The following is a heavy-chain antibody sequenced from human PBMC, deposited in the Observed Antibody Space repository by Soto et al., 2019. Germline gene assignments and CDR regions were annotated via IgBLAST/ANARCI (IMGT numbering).Heavy chain of an antibody. CDR2: ISGSGGST. V-gene: IGHV3-23*01. J-gene: IGHJ4*02. CDR3: AKAYGYSSGGWGYFDY. Sequence: GGSLRLSCAASGFTFSSYAMSWVRQAPGKGLEWVSAISGSGGSTYYADSVKGRFTISRDNSKNTLYLQMNSLRAEDTAVYYCAKAYGYSSGGWGYFDYWGQGTLVTVSS. CDR1: GFTFSSYA. D-gene: IGHD6-19*01.